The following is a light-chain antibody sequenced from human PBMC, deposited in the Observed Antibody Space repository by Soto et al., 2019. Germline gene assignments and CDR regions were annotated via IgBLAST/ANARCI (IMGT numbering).Light chain of an antibody. CDR3: CSYAGSYTV. J-gene: IGLJ2*01. CDR2: DVS. V-gene: IGLV2-11*01. Sequence: QSALTQPRSVSGSPGQSVTISCTGTSSDVGGYNYVSWYQQHPGKAPKFMIYDVSKRPSGVPDRFSGSKSGNTASLTISGLQAEDEADYYCCSYAGSYTVFGGGTKVTV. CDR1: SSDVGGYNY.